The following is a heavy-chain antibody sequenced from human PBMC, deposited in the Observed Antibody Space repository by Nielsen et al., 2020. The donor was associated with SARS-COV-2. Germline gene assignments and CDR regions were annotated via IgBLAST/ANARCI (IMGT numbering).Heavy chain of an antibody. D-gene: IGHD3-9*01. CDR3: ARAGPSQATEDSYDILTGPRNYYGMDV. Sequence: WVRQAPGQGLEWMGIINPSGGSTSYAQKFQGRVTMTRDTSTSTVYMELSSLRSEDTAVYYCARAGPSQATEDSYDILTGPRNYYGMDVWGQGTTVTVSS. V-gene: IGHV1-46*01. CDR2: INPSGGST. J-gene: IGHJ6*02.